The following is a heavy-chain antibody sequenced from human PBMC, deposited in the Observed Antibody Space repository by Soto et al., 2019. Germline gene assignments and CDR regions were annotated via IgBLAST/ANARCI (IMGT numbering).Heavy chain of an antibody. D-gene: IGHD6-13*01. CDR3: VRDLGAAGTWDAFGI. V-gene: IGHV4-59*01. J-gene: IGHJ3*02. CDR2: IYYIGDT. Sequence: QVQLQESGPALVKPSETLSLTCTVSGGSISNYYWSWIRQPPGKGLEWIAYIYYIGDTNYNPSLKSRVTISVDTSKNQFALRLSSVTAADTAVYYCVRDLGAAGTWDAFGIWGQGTMVTVSS. CDR1: GGSISNYY.